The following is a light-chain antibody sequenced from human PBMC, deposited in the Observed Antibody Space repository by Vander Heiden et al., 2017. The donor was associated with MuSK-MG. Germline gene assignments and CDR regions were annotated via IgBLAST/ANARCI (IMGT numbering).Light chain of an antibody. CDR1: QSISSY. CDR3: QQRDSTPLT. J-gene: IGKJ4*01. V-gene: IGKV1-39*01. Sequence: DIQMTQSPSSLPASVGDRVTITCRASQSISSYLNWYQQKPGKAPKLLIYAASSLQSGVPSRFNGSGSGTDFTLTISRLQPEDFATYYCQQRDSTPLTFGGRTKVEIK. CDR2: AAS.